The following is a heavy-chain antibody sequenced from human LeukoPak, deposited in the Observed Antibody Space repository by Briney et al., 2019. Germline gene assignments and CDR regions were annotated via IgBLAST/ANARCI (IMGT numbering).Heavy chain of an antibody. CDR1: GFTFSTYG. Sequence: PGGSLRLSCAGSGFTFSTYGMHWVRQAPGKGLEWVAVVSYDGSSIYYADSVKGRFTISRDNAKNTLYLQMNSLRAEDTAVYYCARGGSPPEALGDTFDIWGQGTMVTVSS. J-gene: IGHJ3*02. CDR3: ARGGSPPEALGDTFDI. D-gene: IGHD1-26*01. CDR2: VSYDGSSI. V-gene: IGHV3-30*03.